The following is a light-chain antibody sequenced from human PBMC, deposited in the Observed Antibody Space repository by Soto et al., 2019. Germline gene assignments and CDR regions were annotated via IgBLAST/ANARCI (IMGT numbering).Light chain of an antibody. CDR3: QQSYSSPPT. V-gene: IGKV1-39*01. CDR1: QSISNH. Sequence: DIQITQSPSSLSSSVEDRVIITCLGSQSISNHLNWYQQKPGKAPKLLIFAASSLQSGVPSRFSGSRSGPDFTLTISSLQPEDFATYYCQQSYSSPPTFGQGTKVDIK. CDR2: AAS. J-gene: IGKJ1*01.